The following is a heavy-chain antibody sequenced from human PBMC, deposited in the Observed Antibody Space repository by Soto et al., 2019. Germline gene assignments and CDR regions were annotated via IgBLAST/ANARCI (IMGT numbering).Heavy chain of an antibody. V-gene: IGHV3-33*01. CDR1: GFSFTNHG. CDR3: ARRAGYQLMGDGGWFDP. CDR2: IWYDGSNK. D-gene: IGHD2-2*01. J-gene: IGHJ5*02. Sequence: QVQLVESGGGVVQPGRSLRLSCAASGFSFTNHGMHWVRQTPGKGLEWVAVIWYDGSNKYYADSVKGRFTTSRDTSKNTLYLQMNSLRAEDTAVYYCARRAGYQLMGDGGWFDPWGQGTLVTVSS.